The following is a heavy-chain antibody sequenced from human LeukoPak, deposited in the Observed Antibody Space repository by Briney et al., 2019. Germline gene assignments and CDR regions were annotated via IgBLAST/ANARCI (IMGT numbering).Heavy chain of an antibody. CDR2: IYANNGGT. V-gene: IGHV4-59*11. D-gene: IGHD2-15*01. CDR1: GGSICGHH. J-gene: IGHJ2*01. Sequence: NTSETLSLTCTVSGGSICGHHWSWIRQPPGKGLEWIGYIYANNGGTDYNPSLKSRATISVDTSKNQFSLHLNAVTAADTAVYYCARDSAARSDLWGRGTLVTVAS. CDR3: ARDSAARSDL.